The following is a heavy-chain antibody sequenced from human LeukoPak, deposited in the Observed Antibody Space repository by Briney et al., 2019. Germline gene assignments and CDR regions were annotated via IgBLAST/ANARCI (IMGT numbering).Heavy chain of an antibody. Sequence: ETLSRTCTVSGGSISSYYWSWIRQPPGKGLEWVGRIKSKTDGGTTDYAAPVKGRFTISRDDSKNTLYRQMNSLKPEDTAVYYRTTRGTTVTTKFDYWGQGTLVTVSS. CDR3: TTRGTTVTTKFDY. CDR2: IKSKTDGGTT. CDR1: GGSISSYY. J-gene: IGHJ4*02. D-gene: IGHD4-17*01. V-gene: IGHV3-15*01.